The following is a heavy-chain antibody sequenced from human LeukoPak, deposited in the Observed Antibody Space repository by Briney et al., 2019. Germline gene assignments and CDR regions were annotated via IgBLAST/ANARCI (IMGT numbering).Heavy chain of an antibody. V-gene: IGHV3-21*01. CDR2: ISSSSSYI. J-gene: IGHJ4*02. Sequence: PGGSLRLSCAASRFTFSSYSMNWVRQAPGKGLEWVSSISSSSSYIYYADSVKGRFTISRDNAKNSLYLQMNSLRAEDTAVYYCAASLRTFDYWGQGTLVTVSS. CDR3: AASLRTFDY. CDR1: RFTFSSYS.